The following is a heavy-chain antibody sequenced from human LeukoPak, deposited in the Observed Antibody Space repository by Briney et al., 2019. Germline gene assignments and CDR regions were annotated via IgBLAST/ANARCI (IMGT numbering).Heavy chain of an antibody. Sequence: SETLSLTCTISGGSISSYYWSWIRQPPGKGLEWIGYIYYSGSTNYNPSLKSRVTISVDTSKNQFSLKLSSVTAADTAVYYCARSRGWYRDWGQGTLVTASS. CDR3: ARSRGWYRD. CDR1: GGSISSYY. V-gene: IGHV4-59*01. D-gene: IGHD6-19*01. CDR2: IYYSGST. J-gene: IGHJ4*02.